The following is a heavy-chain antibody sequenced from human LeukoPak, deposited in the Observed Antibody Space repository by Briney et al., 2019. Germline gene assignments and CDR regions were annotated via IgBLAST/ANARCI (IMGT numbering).Heavy chain of an antibody. D-gene: IGHD3-9*01. CDR3: TRGASPDILTGDY. CDR2: ISGSGAKT. V-gene: IGHV3-23*01. J-gene: IGHJ4*02. Sequence: GGSPRLSCEASGFTFRSYAMTWVRQAPGKGLEWVSAISGSGAKTYYADSVKGRFTISRDNSRNTLYLQMNSLKTEDTAVYYCTRGASPDILTGDYWGQGTLVTVSS. CDR1: GFTFRSYA.